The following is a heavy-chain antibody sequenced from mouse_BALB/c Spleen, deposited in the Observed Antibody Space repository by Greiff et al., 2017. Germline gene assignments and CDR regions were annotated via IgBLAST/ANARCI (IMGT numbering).Heavy chain of an antibody. CDR2: IDPENGNT. Sequence: VQLQQSGAELVKPGASVKLSCTASGFNIKDTYMHWVKQRPEQGLEWIGWIDPENGNTIYDPKFQGKASITADTSSNTAYLQLSSLTSEDTAVYYCARGTTAMDYWGQGTSVTVSS. V-gene: IGHV14-3*02. D-gene: IGHD1-1*01. J-gene: IGHJ4*01. CDR3: ARGTTAMDY. CDR1: GFNIKDTY.